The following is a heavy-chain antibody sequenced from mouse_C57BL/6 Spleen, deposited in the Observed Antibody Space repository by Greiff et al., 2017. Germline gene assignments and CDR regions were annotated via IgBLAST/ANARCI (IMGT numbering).Heavy chain of an antibody. V-gene: IGHV2-2*01. CDR2: IWSGGST. CDR3: ARKRDYDYGYYAMDY. CDR1: GFSLTSYG. Sequence: QVQLKESGPGLVQPSQSLSITCTVSGFSLTSYGVHWVRQSPGKGLEWLGVIWSGGSTDYNAAFISRLSISKDNSKSQVFFKMNSLQADDTAIYYCARKRDYDYGYYAMDYWGQGTSVTVSS. D-gene: IGHD2-4*01. J-gene: IGHJ4*01.